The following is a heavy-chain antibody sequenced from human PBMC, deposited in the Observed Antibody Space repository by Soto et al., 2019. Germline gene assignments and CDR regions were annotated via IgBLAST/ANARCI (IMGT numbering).Heavy chain of an antibody. CDR2: ISGSGGST. Sequence: PGGSLRLSCAASGFTFSSYAMSWVRQAPGKGLEWVSAISGSGGSTYYADSVKGRFTISRDNSKNTLYLQMNSLRAEDTAVYYYAKDIYIAAAPRCMDVWGQGTTVTVSS. CDR3: AKDIYIAAAPRCMDV. V-gene: IGHV3-23*01. D-gene: IGHD6-13*01. CDR1: GFTFSSYA. J-gene: IGHJ6*02.